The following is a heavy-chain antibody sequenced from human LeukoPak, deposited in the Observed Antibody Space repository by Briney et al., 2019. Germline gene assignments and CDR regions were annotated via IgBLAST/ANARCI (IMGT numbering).Heavy chain of an antibody. CDR1: GGSFSGYY. CDR3: ARRNFMVRGVIMGYYYYYMDV. D-gene: IGHD3-10*01. CDR2: INHSGST. V-gene: IGHV4-34*01. Sequence: SETLSLTCAVYGGSFSGYYWSWIRQPPGKGLEWIGEINHSGSTNYNPSLKSRVTISVDTSKNQFSLKLSSVTAADTAVYYCARRNFMVRGVIMGYYYYYMDVWGKGTTVTISS. J-gene: IGHJ6*03.